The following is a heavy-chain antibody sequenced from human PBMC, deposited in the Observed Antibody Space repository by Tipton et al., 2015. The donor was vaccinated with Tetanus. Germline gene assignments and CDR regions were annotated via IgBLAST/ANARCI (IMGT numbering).Heavy chain of an antibody. V-gene: IGHV4-39*07. D-gene: IGHD3-3*01. Sequence: TLSLTCTVSGDSIDGGTFYWSWIRQHPGKGLEWIGSVYDNGDTYYIPSLKSRVTISVDTSKNQFSLNLKSMAAAETAVYYCAGRPSGYFPPFDSRGQAALVTVSS. J-gene: IGHJ4*02. CDR1: GDSIDGGTFY. CDR3: AGRPSGYFPPFDS. CDR2: VYDNGDT.